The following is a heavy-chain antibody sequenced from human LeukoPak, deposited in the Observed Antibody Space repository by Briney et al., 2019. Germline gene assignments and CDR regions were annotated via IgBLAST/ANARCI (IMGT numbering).Heavy chain of an antibody. CDR2: ISSSGSTI. J-gene: IGHJ4*02. D-gene: IGHD3-22*01. V-gene: IGHV3-11*04. Sequence: GGSLRLSCAASGFTLSGNYMNWVRQAPGKGLEWVSYISSSGSTIYYADSVKGRFTISRDNAKNSLYLQMNSLRAEDTAVYYCARKGTYYYDSSGYYFDYWGQGTLVTVSS. CDR1: GFTLSGNY. CDR3: ARKGTYYYDSSGYYFDY.